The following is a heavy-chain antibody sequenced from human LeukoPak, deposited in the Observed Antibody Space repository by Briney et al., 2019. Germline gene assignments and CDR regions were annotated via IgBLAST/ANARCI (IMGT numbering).Heavy chain of an antibody. D-gene: IGHD6-13*01. Sequence: ASVKISCKASGYTFTGYYMHWVRQAPGQGLEWMGRIIPILGIANYAQKFQGRVTITADKSTSTAYMELSSLRSEDTAVYYCARDFHSSSWYDYYYGMDVWGQGTTVTVSS. CDR1: GYTFTGYY. V-gene: IGHV1-69*04. CDR3: ARDFHSSSWYDYYYGMDV. J-gene: IGHJ6*02. CDR2: IIPILGIA.